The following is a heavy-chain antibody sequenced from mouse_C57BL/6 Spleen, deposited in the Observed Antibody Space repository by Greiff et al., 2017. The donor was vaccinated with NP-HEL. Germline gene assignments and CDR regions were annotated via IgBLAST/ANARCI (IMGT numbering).Heavy chain of an antibody. Sequence: DVQLQESGPGLVKPSQSLSLTCSVTGYSITSGYYWNWIRQFPGNKLEWMGYISYDGSNNYNPSLKNRISITRDTSKNQFFLKLNSVTTEDTATYYCARGVLRDWYFDGWGTGTTVTASS. CDR1: GYSITSGYY. CDR3: ARGVLRDWYFDG. J-gene: IGHJ1*03. CDR2: ISYDGSN. D-gene: IGHD1-1*01. V-gene: IGHV3-6*01.